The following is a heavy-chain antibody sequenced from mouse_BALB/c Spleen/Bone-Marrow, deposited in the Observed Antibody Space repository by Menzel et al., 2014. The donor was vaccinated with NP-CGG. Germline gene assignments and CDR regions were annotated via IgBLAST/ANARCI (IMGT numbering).Heavy chain of an antibody. J-gene: IGHJ2*01. V-gene: IGHV1-7*01. CDR2: INPSTGYT. CDR1: GYTFTSYW. D-gene: IGHD1-1*01. Sequence: QVQLQQPGAELAKPGASVKMSCKASGYTFTSYWMHWVKQRPGQGLEWVGYINPSTGYTEYNQKFKDKATLTADKSSSTAYMQLSSLTSEDSAVYYCARLGGIYYYGSPLDYWGQGTTLTVSS. CDR3: ARLGGIYYYGSPLDY.